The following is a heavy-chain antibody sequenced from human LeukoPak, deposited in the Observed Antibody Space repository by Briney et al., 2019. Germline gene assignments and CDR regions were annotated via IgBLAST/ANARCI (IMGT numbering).Heavy chain of an antibody. D-gene: IGHD2-15*01. J-gene: IGHJ4*02. CDR2: IYYSGST. Sequence: SETLSLTCTVSGGSISSHYWTWILQPPGKGLEWIGYIYYSGSTNYNPSLKSRLTISVDKSNNQFSLKLNSVTAADTAVYYCAGEFCSGGGCYCRYWGQGTLVTVSS. V-gene: IGHV4-59*11. CDR1: GGSISSHY. CDR3: AGEFCSGGGCYCRY.